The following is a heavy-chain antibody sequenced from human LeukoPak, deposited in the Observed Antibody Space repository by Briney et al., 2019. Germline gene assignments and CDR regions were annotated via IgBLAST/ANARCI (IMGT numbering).Heavy chain of an antibody. D-gene: IGHD3-3*01. J-gene: IGHJ4*02. CDR1: GGSISSSSYY. V-gene: IGHV4-39*07. CDR3: AREGQLGDFDY. Sequence: PSETLSLTCTASGGSISSSSYYWGWIRQPPGKGLEWIGSIYYSGSTYYNPSLKSRVTISVDTSKNQFSLKLSSVTAADTAVYYCAREGQLGDFDYWGQGTLVTVSS. CDR2: IYYSGST.